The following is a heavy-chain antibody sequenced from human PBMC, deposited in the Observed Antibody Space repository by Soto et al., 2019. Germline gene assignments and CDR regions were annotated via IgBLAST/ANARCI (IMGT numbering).Heavy chain of an antibody. D-gene: IGHD3-16*01. CDR1: GGSISSSHW. CDR2: IYHSGST. Sequence: QVQLQESGPGLVKPSGTLSLTCAVSGGSISSSHWWSWVRQPPGKGLEWIGEIYHSGSTNYSPSPKGRVTISVDKSKNQFPLRLISVTAADTAVYYCASSGGGEDYWGQGTLVTVSS. CDR3: ASSGGGEDY. J-gene: IGHJ4*02. V-gene: IGHV4-4*02.